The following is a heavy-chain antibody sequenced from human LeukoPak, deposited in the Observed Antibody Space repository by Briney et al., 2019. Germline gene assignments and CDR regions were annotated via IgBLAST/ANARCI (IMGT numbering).Heavy chain of an antibody. CDR1: RFTFSNYG. CDR3: AREVGTPQAFDI. D-gene: IGHD1-26*01. J-gene: IGHJ3*02. V-gene: IGHV3-48*01. Sequence: GGSLRLSCAASRFTFSNYGVNWVRQAPGKGLEWVSYINSRSSTIYYADSVRGRFTIPRDNAKNSLYLQMNSLKAEDTAIYYCAREVGTPQAFDIWGQGTMVTVSS. CDR2: INSRSSTI.